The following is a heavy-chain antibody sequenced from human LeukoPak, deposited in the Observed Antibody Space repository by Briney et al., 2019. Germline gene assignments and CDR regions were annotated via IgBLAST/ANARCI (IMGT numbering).Heavy chain of an antibody. D-gene: IGHD3-3*01. CDR1: GYTFTGYY. CDR3: ARRYDFWSGYPTAFDY. CDR2: INPNTGGT. Sequence: ASVKVSCKASGYTFTGYYIHWVRQAPGQGLEWMGFINPNTGGTSYAQKFQARVTMTRDTSISTAYVELSGLRSDDTAVYYCARRYDFWSGYPTAFDYWGQGTLVTVSS. V-gene: IGHV1-2*02. J-gene: IGHJ4*02.